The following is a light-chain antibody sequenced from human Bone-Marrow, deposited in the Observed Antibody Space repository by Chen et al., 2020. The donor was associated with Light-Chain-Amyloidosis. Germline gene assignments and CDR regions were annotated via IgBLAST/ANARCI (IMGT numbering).Light chain of an antibody. Sequence: SYELTQPPSVSVSPGQTARITCSGDDLPTKYAYWYQQKPGQDPVLVIHRDTERPSGISERFAGASSGTTATLTISGVQAEGEADYHCQSADSSGTYEVIFGGGTKLTVL. J-gene: IGLJ2*01. CDR2: RDT. CDR3: QSADSSGTYEVI. CDR1: DLPTKY. V-gene: IGLV3-25*03.